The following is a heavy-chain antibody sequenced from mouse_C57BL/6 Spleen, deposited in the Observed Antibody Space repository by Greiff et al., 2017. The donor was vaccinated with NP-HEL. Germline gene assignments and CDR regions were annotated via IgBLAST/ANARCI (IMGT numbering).Heavy chain of an antibody. Sequence: QVQLQQSGAELVKPGASVKMSCKASGYTFTSYWITWVKQRPGQGLEWIGDIYPGSGSTNYNEKFKSKATLTVDTSSSTAYMQLSSLTSEDSAVYYCASREDYDGSSPWFAYWGQGTLVTVSA. CDR2: IYPGSGST. CDR3: ASREDYDGSSPWFAY. V-gene: IGHV1-55*01. D-gene: IGHD1-1*01. J-gene: IGHJ3*01. CDR1: GYTFTSYW.